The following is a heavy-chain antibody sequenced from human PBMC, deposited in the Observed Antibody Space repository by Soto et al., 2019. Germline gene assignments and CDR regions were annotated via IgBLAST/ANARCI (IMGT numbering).Heavy chain of an antibody. J-gene: IGHJ4*02. V-gene: IGHV5-51*01. CDR2: IYPGDSDT. Sequence: GESLKISCKGSGYSFTSYWVGWVRQMPGKGLEWMGIIYPGDSDTRYSPSFQGQVTISADKSISTAYLQWSSLKASDTAMYYCARVATVTLDPFIFDYWGQGTLVTVSS. CDR3: ARVATVTLDPFIFDY. D-gene: IGHD4-17*01. CDR1: GYSFTSYW.